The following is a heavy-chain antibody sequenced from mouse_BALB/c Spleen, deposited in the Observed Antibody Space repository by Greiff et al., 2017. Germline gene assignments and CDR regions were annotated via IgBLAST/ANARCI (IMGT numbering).Heavy chain of an antibody. Sequence: VQLQESGPELVKPGASVKMSCKASGYTFTDYVISWVKQRTGQGLEWIGEIYPGSGSTYYNEKFKGKATLTADKSSNTAYMQLSSLTSEDSAVYFCARVRPHFDYWGQGTTLTVSS. CDR2: IYPGSGST. D-gene: IGHD1-2*01. V-gene: IGHV1-77*01. CDR3: ARVRPHFDY. CDR1: GYTFTDYV. J-gene: IGHJ2*01.